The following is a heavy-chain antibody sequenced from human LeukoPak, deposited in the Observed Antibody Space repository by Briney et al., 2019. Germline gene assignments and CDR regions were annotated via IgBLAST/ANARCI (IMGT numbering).Heavy chain of an antibody. J-gene: IGHJ4*02. CDR2: ISKSGGTI. V-gene: IGHV3-11*01. D-gene: IGHD6-13*01. CDR3: ARNSPPPGYDY. CDR1: GFTFSSYW. Sequence: PGGSLRLSCAASGFTFSSYWMSWIRQAPGKGLEWVSYISKSGGTIYYADSVKGRFTISRDNAKNSLYLQMNSLRAEDTAVYYCARNSPPPGYDYWGQGTLVTVSS.